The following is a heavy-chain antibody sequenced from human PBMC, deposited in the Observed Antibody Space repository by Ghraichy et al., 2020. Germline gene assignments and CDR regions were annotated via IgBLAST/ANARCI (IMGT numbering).Heavy chain of an antibody. CDR3: SRDAPPYYYGSGSYHDY. J-gene: IGHJ4*02. D-gene: IGHD3-10*01. Sequence: SETLSLTCTVSGGSIASHYWSWIRQPPGKGLECIGLIHHGGSGKYNPSLESRVTLSIDTSKNRLYLNLSSVTAADTAVYYCSRDAPPYYYGSGSYHDYWGQGTLVTVSS. CDR1: GGSIASHY. CDR2: IHHGGSG. V-gene: IGHV4-59*11.